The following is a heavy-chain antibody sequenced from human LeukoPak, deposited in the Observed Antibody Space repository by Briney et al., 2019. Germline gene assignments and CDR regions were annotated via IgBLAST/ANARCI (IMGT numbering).Heavy chain of an antibody. Sequence: GGSLRLSCAASGFTFSSYAMSWVRQAPGKGLEWVSAISGSGGSTYYADSVKGRFTISRDNSKNTLYLQMNSLRAEDTAVYYCATSCIAAAGSRRVPYYFDYWGQGTLVTVSS. D-gene: IGHD6-13*01. CDR1: GFTFSSYA. V-gene: IGHV3-23*01. J-gene: IGHJ4*02. CDR2: ISGSGGST. CDR3: ATSCIAAAGSRRVPYYFDY.